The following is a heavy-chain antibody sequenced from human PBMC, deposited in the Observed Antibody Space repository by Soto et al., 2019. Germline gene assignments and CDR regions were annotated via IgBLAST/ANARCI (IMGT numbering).Heavy chain of an antibody. CDR1: GGTFSSYA. D-gene: IGHD2-2*02. CDR2: IIPIFGTA. CDR3: ARDCSSTSCYIPGMDV. V-gene: IGHV1-69*13. J-gene: IGHJ6*02. Sequence: SVKVSCKASGGTFSSYAISWVRQAPGQGLEWMGGIIPIFGTANYAQKFQGRVTITADESTSTAYMELSSLRSEDTAVYYCARDCSSTSCYIPGMDVWGQGXTVTV.